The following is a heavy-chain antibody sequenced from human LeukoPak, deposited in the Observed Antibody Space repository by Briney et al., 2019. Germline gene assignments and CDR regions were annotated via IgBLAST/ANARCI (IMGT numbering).Heavy chain of an antibody. J-gene: IGHJ4*02. Sequence: GGSLRLSCAASGFTFSSYSMNWVRQAPGKGLEWVSSISSSSSYIYYADSVKGRFTISRDNAKNSLYLQMSSLRAEDTAVYYCAREYCSGGSCSSRLYYFDYWGQGTLVTVSS. CDR3: AREYCSGGSCSSRLYYFDY. V-gene: IGHV3-21*01. D-gene: IGHD2-15*01. CDR2: ISSSSSYI. CDR1: GFTFSSYS.